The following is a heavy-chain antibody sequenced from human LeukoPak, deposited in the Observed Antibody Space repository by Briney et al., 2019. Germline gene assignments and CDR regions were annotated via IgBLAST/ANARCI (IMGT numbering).Heavy chain of an antibody. Sequence: PGGSLRLSCAASGFTFSSYGMHWVRQASGEGLEWVAVISYDGSNKYYADSAKGRFTISRDNSKNTLYLQMNSLRAEDTAVYYCAKDVSILGPYFDYWGQGTLVTVSS. CDR3: AKDVSILGPYFDY. CDR2: ISYDGSNK. CDR1: GFTFSSYG. J-gene: IGHJ4*02. D-gene: IGHD3-3*01. V-gene: IGHV3-30*18.